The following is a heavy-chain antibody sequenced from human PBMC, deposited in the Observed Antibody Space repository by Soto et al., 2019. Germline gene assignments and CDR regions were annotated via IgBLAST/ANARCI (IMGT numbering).Heavy chain of an antibody. CDR3: AHIGVSRWFDF. Sequence: QITLKESGPTLVKPTQNPRLTYTFSGFSPSTTGLGVDWFGQPPGKALEGLALIYWVDDKRYSASLKTRLTITKDTSKNQVVLTMTNMDPVDTATYSCAHIGVSRWFDFWGQGTLVTVSS. D-gene: IGHD6-13*01. J-gene: IGHJ4*02. CDR1: GFSPSTTGLG. CDR2: IYWVDDK. V-gene: IGHV2-5*02.